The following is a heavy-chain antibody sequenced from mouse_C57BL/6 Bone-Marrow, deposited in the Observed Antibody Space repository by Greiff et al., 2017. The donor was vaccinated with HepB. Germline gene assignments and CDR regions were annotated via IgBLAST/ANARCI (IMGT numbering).Heavy chain of an antibody. CDR1: GYTFTSYG. D-gene: IGHD2-13*01. CDR2: IYPRSGNT. Sequence: QVQLQQSGAELARPGASVKLSCKASGYTFTSYGISWVKQRTGQGLEWIVEIYPRSGNTYYNEKFKGKATLTADKSSSTAYMELRSLTSEDSAVYFCAREEDYWNYFDYWGQGTTLTVSS. CDR3: AREEDYWNYFDY. V-gene: IGHV1-81*01. J-gene: IGHJ2*01.